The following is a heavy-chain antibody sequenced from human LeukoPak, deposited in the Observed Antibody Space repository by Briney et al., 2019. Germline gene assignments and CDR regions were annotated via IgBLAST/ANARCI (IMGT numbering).Heavy chain of an antibody. V-gene: IGHV4-39*01. CDR2: IYYSGST. CDR3: ARRSSSWYFDWFDP. J-gene: IGHJ5*02. CDR1: GGSISSSSYY. Sequence: SETLSLTCTVSGGSISSSSYYWGWIRQPPGKGLEWIGSIYYSGSTYYHPSLKSRSTISVDTSKTPFSLKLSSVTAADTAVYYCARRSSSWYFDWFDPWGQGPLVTVSS. D-gene: IGHD6-13*01.